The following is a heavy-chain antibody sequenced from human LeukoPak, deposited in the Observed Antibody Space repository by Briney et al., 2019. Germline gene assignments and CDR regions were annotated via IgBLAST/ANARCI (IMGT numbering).Heavy chain of an antibody. D-gene: IGHD2-21*01. CDR1: GCSLTAYY. CDR3: ASWAGAYESVASFDY. J-gene: IGHJ4*02. V-gene: IGHV1-2*02. CDR2: INLYNGAT. Sequence: ASVKVSCTPTGCSLTAYYISRMRQAPGQGLECLGWINLYNGATKYAQRFQSRVTMTRDTSISTAYMELSRLRSDDTAIYYCASWAGAYESVASFDYWGQGTLVTVSS.